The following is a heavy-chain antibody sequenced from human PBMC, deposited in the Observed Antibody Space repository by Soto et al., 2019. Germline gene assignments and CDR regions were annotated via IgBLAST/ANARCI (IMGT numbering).Heavy chain of an antibody. CDR3: ARDHGVVVAATIYFDY. D-gene: IGHD2-15*01. V-gene: IGHV1-18*01. CDR1: GYTFSSLG. Sequence: ASVKVSCKASGYTFSSLGFSWMRQAPGQGLEWMGWIYIDDTNYAQNFQGRVTMTTDTSTSTVYMELRSLRSDDTAVYYCARDHGVVVAATIYFDYWGQGTLVTVSS. CDR2: IYIDDT. J-gene: IGHJ4*02.